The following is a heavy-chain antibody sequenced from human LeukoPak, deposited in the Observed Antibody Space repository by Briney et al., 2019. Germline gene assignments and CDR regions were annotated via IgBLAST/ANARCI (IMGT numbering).Heavy chain of an antibody. CDR3: AGGPVAVTHRFDY. D-gene: IGHD4-17*01. CDR2: IYHSGST. V-gene: IGHV4-38-2*01. J-gene: IGHJ4*02. Sequence: SETLSLTCAVSGYSISSGYYWGWIRQPPGQGLEWIGSIYHSGSTYYNPSLKSRVTISVDASKNQFSLKLSSVTAADTAVHYCAGGPVAVTHRFDYWGQGTLVTVSS. CDR1: GYSISSGYY.